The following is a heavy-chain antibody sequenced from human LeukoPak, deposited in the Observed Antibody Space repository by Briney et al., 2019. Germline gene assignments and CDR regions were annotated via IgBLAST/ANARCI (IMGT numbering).Heavy chain of an antibody. Sequence: ASVKVSCKASGYTFTSYDINWVRQATGQGPEWMRWMNPNSGNTGYAQKFQGRVTMTRNTSISTAYMELSSLRSEDTAVYYCARGGDGYSYYYYYMDVWGKGATVTVSS. D-gene: IGHD5-24*01. J-gene: IGHJ6*03. V-gene: IGHV1-8*01. CDR3: ARGGDGYSYYYYYMDV. CDR2: MNPNSGNT. CDR1: GYTFTSYD.